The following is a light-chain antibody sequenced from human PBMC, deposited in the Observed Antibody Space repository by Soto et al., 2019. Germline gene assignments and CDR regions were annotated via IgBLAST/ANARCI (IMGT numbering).Light chain of an antibody. V-gene: IGKV3-11*01. CDR3: QQRSNWSFT. CDR1: QSVSSD. Sequence: EIVLTQSPATLSVSPWERATLSCRASQSVSSDLAWYQQMPGQAPRLLIYGASTRATGLPARFSGSGSGTDFTLTIRRLEPDDFAVYYCQQRSNWSFTFGQGTRLEIK. CDR2: GAS. J-gene: IGKJ5*01.